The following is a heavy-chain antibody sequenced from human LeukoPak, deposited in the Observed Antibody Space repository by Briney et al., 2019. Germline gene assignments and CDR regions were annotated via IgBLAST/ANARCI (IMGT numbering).Heavy chain of an antibody. Sequence: ASVKVSCKASGYTFTSYDINWVRQATGQGLEWMGWMNPNSGNTGYAQRFQGRVTMTRNTSISTAYMELSSLRPEDTAVYYCARAVGDSSSWVYYFDYWGQGTLVTVSS. CDR1: GYTFTSYD. V-gene: IGHV1-8*01. CDR3: ARAVGDSSSWVYYFDY. D-gene: IGHD6-13*01. CDR2: MNPNSGNT. J-gene: IGHJ4*02.